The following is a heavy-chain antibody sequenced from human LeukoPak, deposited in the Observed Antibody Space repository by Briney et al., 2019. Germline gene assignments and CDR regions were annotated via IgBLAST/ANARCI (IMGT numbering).Heavy chain of an antibody. CDR1: GFTFSSYS. V-gene: IGHV3-48*02. Sequence: GGSLRLSCAASGFTFSSYSMNWVRQAPGKGLEWVSYMSSSSSTIYYADSVKGRFTISRDNAKNSLYLQMNSLRDEDTAVYYCARDAVDPHYYYDPDRGAFDIWGQGTMVTVSS. J-gene: IGHJ3*02. CDR2: MSSSSSTI. CDR3: ARDAVDPHYYYDPDRGAFDI. D-gene: IGHD3-22*01.